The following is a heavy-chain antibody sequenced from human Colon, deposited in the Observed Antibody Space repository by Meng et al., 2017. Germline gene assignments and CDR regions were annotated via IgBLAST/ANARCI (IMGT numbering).Heavy chain of an antibody. CDR3: ANSPPGNVIPY. V-gene: IGHV3-30*18. Sequence: QVQLVESGGGVVQPGRSLRLSCAASGFMFSNYGMHWVRQAPGKGLEWVAVISYAGSNKYYADSVKGRFTISRDNSKNTLYLQMNSLQTEDTAVYYCANSPPGNVIPYWGQGTLVTVSS. CDR2: ISYAGSNK. D-gene: IGHD2-2*02. J-gene: IGHJ4*02. CDR1: GFMFSNYG.